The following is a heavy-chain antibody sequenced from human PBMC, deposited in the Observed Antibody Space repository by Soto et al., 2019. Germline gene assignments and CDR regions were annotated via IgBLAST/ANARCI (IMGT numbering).Heavy chain of an antibody. J-gene: IGHJ4*02. Sequence: GESLKISCKGFGYSFTGYWIGWVRQMPGKGLEWMGIVYPGDSDTRYSPSFQGQVTISADKSISTAYLQWSSLKASDTAMYYCARRSMNCRGGKCYPYYFDYWGQGTLVTVSS. V-gene: IGHV5-51*01. CDR3: ARRSMNCRGGKCYPYYFDY. CDR1: GYSFTGYW. D-gene: IGHD2-15*01. CDR2: VYPGDSDT.